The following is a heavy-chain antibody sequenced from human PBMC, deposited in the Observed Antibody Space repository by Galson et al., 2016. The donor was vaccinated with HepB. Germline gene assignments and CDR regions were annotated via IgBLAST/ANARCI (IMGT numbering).Heavy chain of an antibody. D-gene: IGHD2-15*01. CDR2: ISRSSSLI. J-gene: IGHJ2*01. CDR3: VREGGYCYGDSCRYFDL. CDR1: GFTFSSDS. Sequence: SLRLSCADSGFTFSSDSMNWVRQAPGKGLEWISSISRSSSLIYYADSVTGRLTISRDNAKRSLYLQMNSLRVEDTAAYYCVREGGYCYGDSCRYFDLWGRGTVVTVSS. V-gene: IGHV3-21*01.